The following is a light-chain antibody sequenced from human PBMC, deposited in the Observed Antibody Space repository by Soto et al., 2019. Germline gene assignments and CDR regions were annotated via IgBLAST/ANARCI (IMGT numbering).Light chain of an antibody. CDR1: QSVSNN. CDR3: QQYNNWWT. J-gene: IGKJ1*01. Sequence: EVVMTQSPATLSVSPGERATLSCRASQSVSNNLAWFQQKPGQAPRLLIYHTSTRATGIPARFSGSGSGTEFTLIISSLQSEDFAVYYCQQYNNWWTFGQGTRWIS. V-gene: IGKV3-15*01. CDR2: HTS.